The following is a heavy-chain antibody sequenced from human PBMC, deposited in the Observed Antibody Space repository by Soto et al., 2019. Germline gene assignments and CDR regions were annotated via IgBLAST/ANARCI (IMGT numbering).Heavy chain of an antibody. CDR3: TRLGFGELSTGG. Sequence: EVQLVESGGRLVQPGGSLKLSCAASGFTFSGSAMHWVRQASGKGLEWVGRIRSKANSYATAYAASVKGRFTISRDDSKNTAYLQMNSLKTEDTAVYYCTRLGFGELSTGGWGQGTLVTVSS. CDR1: GFTFSGSA. CDR2: IRSKANSYAT. J-gene: IGHJ4*02. V-gene: IGHV3-73*01. D-gene: IGHD3-10*01.